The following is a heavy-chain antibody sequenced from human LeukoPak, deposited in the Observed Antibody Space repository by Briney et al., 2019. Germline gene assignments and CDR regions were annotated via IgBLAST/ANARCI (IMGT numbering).Heavy chain of an antibody. J-gene: IGHJ4*02. V-gene: IGHV4-34*01. Sequence: SETLSLTCAVYGGSFSGYYWSWIRQPPGEGLEWIGEINHSGSTNYNPSLKSRVTISVDTSKNQFSLKLSSVTAADTAVYYCARMSMVRGVISDYWGQGTLVTVSS. CDR2: INHSGST. CDR3: ARMSMVRGVISDY. CDR1: GGSFSGYY. D-gene: IGHD3-10*01.